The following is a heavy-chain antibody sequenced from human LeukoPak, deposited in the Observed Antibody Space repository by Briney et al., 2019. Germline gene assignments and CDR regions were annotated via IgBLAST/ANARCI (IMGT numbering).Heavy chain of an antibody. J-gene: IGHJ4*02. D-gene: IGHD3-10*01. Sequence: GGSLRLSCAASGFTFSSYAMSWVRQAPGKGLEWVSAISGSGGSTYYADSGKGRFTISRDNSKNTLYLQMNSLRAEDTAVYYCAKRAPVGKGSYGGYYFDYWGQGTLVTVSS. CDR3: AKRAPVGKGSYGGYYFDY. V-gene: IGHV3-23*01. CDR1: GFTFSSYA. CDR2: ISGSGGST.